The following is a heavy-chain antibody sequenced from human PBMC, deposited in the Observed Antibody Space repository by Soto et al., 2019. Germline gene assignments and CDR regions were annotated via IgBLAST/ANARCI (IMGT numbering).Heavy chain of an antibody. J-gene: IGHJ3*01. CDR1: GFLMNNNGVS. Sequence: QISLKESGPTLVKPTQTLTLTCTFSGFLMNNNGVSVGWIRQPPGKALEWLALIHSDDDKRYSPSLKSRLTITKDTSKNHVVLMMRNMDPVDTATYCCVGQRGNAFDFWGQGTMVTVSS. V-gene: IGHV2-5*02. CDR2: IHSDDDK. CDR3: VGQRGNAFDF. D-gene: IGHD7-27*01.